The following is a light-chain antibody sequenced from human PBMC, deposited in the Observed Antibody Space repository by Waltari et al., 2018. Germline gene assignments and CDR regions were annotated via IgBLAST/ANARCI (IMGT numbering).Light chain of an antibody. V-gene: IGLV3-21*02. CDR3: HVWDGKTVM. CDR1: NIEGRR. CDR2: LDS. Sequence: SSVLTQAPPVSVAPGQPAPVTRGGDNIEGRRVHWYQQRPGRAPVLVVYLDSDRPSGIPDRFSGSKSGNAATLTISRVEAGDEADYYCHVWDGKTVMFGGGTKLTVL. J-gene: IGLJ3*02.